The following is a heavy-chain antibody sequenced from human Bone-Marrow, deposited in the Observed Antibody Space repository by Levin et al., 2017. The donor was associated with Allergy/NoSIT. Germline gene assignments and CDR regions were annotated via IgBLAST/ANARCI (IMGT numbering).Heavy chain of an antibody. J-gene: IGHJ6*02. CDR2: MNPNSGNT. D-gene: IGHD3-22*01. CDR3: ARLKHYDSSGYSSMDV. Sequence: ASVKVSCKASGYTFTSYDINWVRQATGQGLEWMGWMNPNSGNTGYAQKFQGRVTMTRNTSISTAYMELSSLRSEDTAVYYCARLKHYDSSGYSSMDVWGQGTTVTVSS. V-gene: IGHV1-8*01. CDR1: GYTFTSYD.